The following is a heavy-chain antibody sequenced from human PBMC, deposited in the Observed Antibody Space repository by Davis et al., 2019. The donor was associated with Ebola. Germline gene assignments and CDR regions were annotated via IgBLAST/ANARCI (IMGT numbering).Heavy chain of an antibody. CDR2: ISGSGGST. D-gene: IGHD3-10*01. J-gene: IGHJ4*02. CDR1: GFTFSSYA. CDR3: ARDSLDGSGSYYADF. Sequence: PGGSLRLSCAASGFTFSSYAMSWVRQAPGKGLEWVSAISGSGGSTYYAASVKGRFTISRDNSKNTLYLQMNSLRGEDTAVYYCARDSLDGSGSYYADFWGQGTLVTVSS. V-gene: IGHV3-23*01.